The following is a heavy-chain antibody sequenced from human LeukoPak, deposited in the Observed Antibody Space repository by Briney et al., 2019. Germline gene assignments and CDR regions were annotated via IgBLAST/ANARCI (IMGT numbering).Heavy chain of an antibody. D-gene: IGHD6-25*01. V-gene: IGHV4-39*01. Sequence: PSETLSLACTVPGGSISSSSYYLDWIRQPPGKGPEWIASIYYSGSTYYNPSLKSRVTISVDTSKNQFSLKLSSVTAADTAVYYCARRRLQDYFDYWGQGTLVTVSS. CDR2: IYYSGST. J-gene: IGHJ4*02. CDR3: ARRRLQDYFDY. CDR1: GGSISSSSYY.